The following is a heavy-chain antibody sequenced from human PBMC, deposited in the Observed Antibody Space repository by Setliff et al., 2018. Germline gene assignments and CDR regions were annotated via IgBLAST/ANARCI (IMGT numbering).Heavy chain of an antibody. D-gene: IGHD2-15*01. Sequence: PSETLSLTCTVSGGSISSRTYYWSWIRQPAGKGLEWVSGISWNSYHIDYADSVKGRFTISRDNSKNTLYLQMNSLRPEDTAVYYCARTCSGSGCYAGLESWGQGTPVTVSS. J-gene: IGHJ4*02. V-gene: IGHV3-23*05. CDR3: ARTCSGSGCYAGLES. CDR2: ISWNSYH. CDR1: GGSISSRTYY.